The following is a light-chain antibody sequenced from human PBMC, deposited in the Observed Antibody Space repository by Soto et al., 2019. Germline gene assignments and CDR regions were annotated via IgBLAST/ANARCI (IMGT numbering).Light chain of an antibody. CDR3: VQALQSLT. CDR2: LGS. V-gene: IGKV2-28*01. J-gene: IGKJ5*01. Sequence: TQSPLYIAVTPGQPASISCKSSQSLLHITGETFLFWYLQKPGQSPHLLIYLGSNRASGVPDRFSGSGSGTDFSLKISRVEAEDVGTYYCVQALQSLTFGQGTRLEIK. CDR1: QSLLHITGETF.